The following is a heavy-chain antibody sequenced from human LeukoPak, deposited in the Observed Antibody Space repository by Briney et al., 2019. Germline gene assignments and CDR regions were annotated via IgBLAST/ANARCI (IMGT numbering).Heavy chain of an antibody. D-gene: IGHD2-21*02. CDR1: GGTFSSTT. J-gene: IGHJ4*02. CDR2: ITPIFRTP. V-gene: IGHV1-69*13. Sequence: SAKVSCKASGGTFSSTTINWVRQAPGQGLEWMGGITPIFRTPNYAQKFQGRVTITAVESMSTAYMELSSLRSEDTAVYYCARGWLAETTVVTPYNYWGQGTLVTVSS. CDR3: ARGWLAETTVVTPYNY.